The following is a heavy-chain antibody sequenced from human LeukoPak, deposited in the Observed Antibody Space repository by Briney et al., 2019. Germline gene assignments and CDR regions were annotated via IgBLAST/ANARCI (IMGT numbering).Heavy chain of an antibody. D-gene: IGHD3-10*01. V-gene: IGHV4-59*08. J-gene: IGHJ5*02. CDR1: GGSIASYY. CDR3: ARQLAYYYRSGGFDP. Sequence: SETLSLTCTLSGGSIASYYWSWIRQPPGKGLEWIGYIYNSVTTNYNPSLKSRVTISVDTSKNQFSLNLRSVTAADTAVYCCARQLAYYYRSGGFDPWGQGAPGHRLL. CDR2: IYNSVTT.